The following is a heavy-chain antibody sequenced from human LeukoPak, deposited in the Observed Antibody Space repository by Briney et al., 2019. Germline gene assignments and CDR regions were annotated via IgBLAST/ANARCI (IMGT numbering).Heavy chain of an antibody. CDR2: ISTSTTHT. CDR3: ARVGVYGGIRGAFDV. Sequence: GGSLRLSCAASGFTFSSYAMSWVRQAPGKGLEWVSYISTSTTHTNYADSVKGRFTMSRDKAKNSLYLQLNSLRAEDTAVYYCARVGVYGGIRGAFDVWGQGTMVTVSS. J-gene: IGHJ3*01. V-gene: IGHV3-11*05. D-gene: IGHD4-23*01. CDR1: GFTFSSYA.